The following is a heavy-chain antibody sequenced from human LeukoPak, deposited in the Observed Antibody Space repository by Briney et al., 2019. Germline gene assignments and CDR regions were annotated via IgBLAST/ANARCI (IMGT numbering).Heavy chain of an antibody. J-gene: IGHJ4*02. CDR3: ASEHIVVVTATYYFDY. CDR1: GFTFDVYA. CDR2: ISWNSGSI. D-gene: IGHD2-21*02. Sequence: HTGGSLRLSCAASGFTFDVYAMLWVRQAPGKGLEWVSGISWNSGSIGYADSVKGRFTISRDNAKNSLYLQMNSLRAEDTAVYYCASEHIVVVTATYYFDYWGQGTLVTVSS. V-gene: IGHV3-9*01.